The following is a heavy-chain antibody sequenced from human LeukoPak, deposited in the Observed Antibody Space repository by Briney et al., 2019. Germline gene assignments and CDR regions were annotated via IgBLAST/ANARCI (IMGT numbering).Heavy chain of an antibody. CDR3: ARGDGVRFLEWLSYGMDV. V-gene: IGHV1-18*01. CDR1: GYTFTSYG. J-gene: IGHJ6*02. Sequence: ASVKVSCKASGYTFTSYGISWVRQAPGQGLEWMGWISAYNGNTNYAQKLQGGVTMTTDTSTSTAYMELRSLRSDDTAVYYCARGDGVRFLEWLSYGMDVWGQGTTVTVSS. CDR2: ISAYNGNT. D-gene: IGHD3-3*01.